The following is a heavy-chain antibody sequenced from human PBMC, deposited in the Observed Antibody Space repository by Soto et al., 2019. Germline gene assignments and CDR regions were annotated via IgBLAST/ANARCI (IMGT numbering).Heavy chain of an antibody. D-gene: IGHD4-17*01. CDR2: IIPILDLA. CDR3: ATPINVGVYGDYGLDE. CDR1: GGTVSSYT. V-gene: IGHV1-69*02. J-gene: IGHJ4*02. Sequence: QVQLVQSGSEVKKPGSSVKVSCKASGGTVSSYTFSWVRQSPGQGLEWMGRIIPILDLANYAPKFQGRVTITADKSTSTACVELNSLRSEDTAVYYCATPINVGVYGDYGLDEWGQGTRVTVSS.